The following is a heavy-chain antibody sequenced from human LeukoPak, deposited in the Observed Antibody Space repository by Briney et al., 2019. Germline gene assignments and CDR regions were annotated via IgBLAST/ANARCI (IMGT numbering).Heavy chain of an antibody. CDR2: IDPSDSYT. CDR3: ARSYGANYYFDF. D-gene: IGHD4-17*01. CDR1: GYSFTNYW. J-gene: IGHJ4*02. Sequence: HGESLRISCKGSGYSFTNYWISWVRQTPGKGLEWMGRIDPSDSYTDYSPSFQGHVTISADKSTSTAYLQWSSLTPSDTAIYYCARSYGANYYFDFWGQGTLVTVSS. V-gene: IGHV5-10-1*01.